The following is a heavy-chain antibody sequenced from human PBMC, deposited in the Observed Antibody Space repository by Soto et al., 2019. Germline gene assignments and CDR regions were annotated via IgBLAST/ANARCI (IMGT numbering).Heavy chain of an antibody. D-gene: IGHD3-10*01. V-gene: IGHV3-30*18. Sequence: QVQLVESGGGVVQPGRSLRLSCAASGFTFSSYGMHWVRQAPGKGLEWVAVIIYDGSTKYYADSVKGRFTISRDNSKSTLYLQMNSLRAEDTAGYYCAKDRMGAGVRTYFDYWGQGTLVTVSS. J-gene: IGHJ4*02. CDR1: GFTFSSYG. CDR2: IIYDGSTK. CDR3: AKDRMGAGVRTYFDY.